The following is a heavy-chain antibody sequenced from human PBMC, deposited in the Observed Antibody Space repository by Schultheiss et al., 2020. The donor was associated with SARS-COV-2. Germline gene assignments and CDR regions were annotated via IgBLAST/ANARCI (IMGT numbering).Heavy chain of an antibody. V-gene: IGHV4-39*01. CDR1: GGSISSISSSTYY. CDR2: IFYSGST. D-gene: IGHD3-22*01. Sequence: SQTLSLTCTVSGGSISSISSSTYYWGWIRQPPGKGLEWIGNIFYSGSTYYNPSLKSRVTISVDTSKNQFSLKLSSVTAADTAVYYCARGDSSWGFDYWGQGTLVTVSS. CDR3: ARGDSSWGFDY. J-gene: IGHJ4*02.